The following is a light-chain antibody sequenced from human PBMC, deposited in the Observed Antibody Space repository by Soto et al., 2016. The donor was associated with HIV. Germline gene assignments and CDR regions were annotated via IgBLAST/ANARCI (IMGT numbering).Light chain of an antibody. J-gene: IGLJ2*01. Sequence: SFDLTQPPSVSVSPGQTASITCSGDTLGNKYVSWYQQKTGQSPVLVLYQDSRRPSGTSERFSGSNSGNTATLTISGTQPLDEADYYCQAYDSSAVVFGGGTKLTVL. V-gene: IGLV3-1*01. CDR2: QDS. CDR1: TLGNKY. CDR3: QAYDSSAVV.